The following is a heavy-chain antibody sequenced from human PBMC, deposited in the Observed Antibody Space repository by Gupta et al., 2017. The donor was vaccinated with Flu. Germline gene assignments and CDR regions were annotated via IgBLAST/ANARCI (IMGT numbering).Heavy chain of an antibody. D-gene: IGHD2-2*01. CDR3: ARGRIPVRSYQGDYYYGLDI. CDR2: IIPGFRLT. CDR1: GGSLNNYA. V-gene: IGHV1-69*01. J-gene: IGHJ6*02. Sequence: QVHLVQSGTEVQNLASSVKVSCQASGGSLNNYAFSWVRQAPGQGLEWVGGIIPGFRLTDYAQKFKGRVSIAAVELTNTVYLEFTGLRSEDTAIYYCARGRIPVRSYQGDYYYGLDIWGQGTTVTVSS.